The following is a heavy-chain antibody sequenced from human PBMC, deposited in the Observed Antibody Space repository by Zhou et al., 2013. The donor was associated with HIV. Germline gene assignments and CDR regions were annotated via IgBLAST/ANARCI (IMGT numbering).Heavy chain of an antibody. Sequence: QVQLVQSGAEVKKPGSSVKVSCKASGGTFSSYTLSWVRQAPGQGLEWMGRIIPILDIAHYAQKFQGRVTITADKSTSTAYMELSSLRSEDTAVYYCVTHPGYGDYYYYYMDVWGKGTTVTVSS. V-gene: IGHV1-69*02. CDR3: VTHPGYGDYYYYYMDV. J-gene: IGHJ6*03. D-gene: IGHD4-17*01. CDR2: IIPILDIA. CDR1: GGTFSSYT.